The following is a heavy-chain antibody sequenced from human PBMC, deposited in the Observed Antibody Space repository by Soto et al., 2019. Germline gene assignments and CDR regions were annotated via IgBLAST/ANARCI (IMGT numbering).Heavy chain of an antibody. D-gene: IGHD1-1*01. CDR3: ARGRYGDY. CDR2: ISAHNGNT. CDR1: GYAFTTYG. Sequence: QVHLVQSGSDVKKPGASVKVSCQGSGYAFTTYGITWVRQAPGQGLEWMGWISAHNGNTNYAQKLQGRVTVTRDTSTSTAYMELRSPRYDDTAVYYCARGRYGDYWGQGALVTVSS. J-gene: IGHJ4*02. V-gene: IGHV1-18*01.